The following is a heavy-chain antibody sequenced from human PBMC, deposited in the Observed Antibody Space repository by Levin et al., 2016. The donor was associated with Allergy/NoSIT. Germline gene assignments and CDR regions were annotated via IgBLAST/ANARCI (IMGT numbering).Heavy chain of an antibody. CDR3: ARGIAARPYYYYGMDV. CDR2: IYYSGST. V-gene: IGHV4-59*01. D-gene: IGHD6-6*01. J-gene: IGHJ6*02. Sequence: WIRQPPGKGLEWIGYIYYSGSTNYNPSLKSRVTISVDTSKNQFSLKLSSVTAADTAVYYCARGIAARPYYYYGMDVWGQGTTVTVSS.